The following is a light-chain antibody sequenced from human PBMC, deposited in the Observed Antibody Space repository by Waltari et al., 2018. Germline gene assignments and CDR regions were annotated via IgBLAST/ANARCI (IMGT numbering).Light chain of an antibody. CDR2: VNS. CDR1: RSNLGAGYD. V-gene: IGLV1-40*01. CDR3: QSYDSSLSGRV. J-gene: IGLJ2*01. Sequence: QSVLTQPPSVSGAPGQRVTISCTGNRSNLGAGYDVHWYQLLPGTAPKLLIYVNSRRPSGVPDRFSGSRSGTSASLAITGLRPEDEADYYCQSYDSSLSGRVFGGGTKLTVL.